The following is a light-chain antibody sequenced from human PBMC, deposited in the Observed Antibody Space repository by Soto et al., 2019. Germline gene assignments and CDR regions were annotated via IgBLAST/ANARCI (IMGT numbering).Light chain of an antibody. CDR2: GAS. CDR3: QQYNTYSSLT. CDR1: QSVCSSC. Sequence: EIVLTQSPGTLSLSPGERATLSCRASQSVCSSCLAWYQQSPGQAPRLLVYGASSRATGIPDRFSGSGSGTDFTLTISRLEPDDFATYYCQQYNTYSSLTFGGGTKVEIK. J-gene: IGKJ4*01. V-gene: IGKV3-20*01.